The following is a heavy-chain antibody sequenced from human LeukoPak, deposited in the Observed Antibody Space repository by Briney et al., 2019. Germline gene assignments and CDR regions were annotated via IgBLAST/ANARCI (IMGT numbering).Heavy chain of an antibody. V-gene: IGHV3-73*01. Sequence: GGSLKLSCAASGFTFSGSAMHWVRQASGKGLEWAGRIRSKANSYATTYAASVKGRFTISRDDSKNTAYLQMNSLKTEDTAVYYCTRRTVAGNYYYMDVWGKGTTVTVSS. CDR1: GFTFSGSA. J-gene: IGHJ6*03. CDR3: TRRTVAGNYYYMDV. CDR2: IRSKANSYAT. D-gene: IGHD6-19*01.